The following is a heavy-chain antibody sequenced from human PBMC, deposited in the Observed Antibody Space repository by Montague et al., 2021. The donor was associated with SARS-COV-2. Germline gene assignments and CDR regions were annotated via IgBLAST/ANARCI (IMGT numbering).Heavy chain of an antibody. CDR1: GFTFSDYA. CDR3: ASDLSIYDSSAYYFQLDY. CDR2: ISYDGSNK. J-gene: IGHJ4*02. Sequence: SLRLSCAASGFTFSDYAMHWVRLAPGKGLEWVAVISYDGSNKYYADSVKGRFTISRDNSKNTLYLQMNSLRAEDTAVYYCASDLSIYDSSAYYFQLDYWGQGTLVTVSS. D-gene: IGHD3-22*01. V-gene: IGHV3-30*04.